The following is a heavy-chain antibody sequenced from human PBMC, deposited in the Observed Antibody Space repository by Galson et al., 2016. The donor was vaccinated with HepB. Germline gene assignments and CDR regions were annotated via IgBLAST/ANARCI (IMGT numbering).Heavy chain of an antibody. V-gene: IGHV3-23*01. CDR2: ITRGGDAT. J-gene: IGHJ4*02. CDR3: GKHGGFDY. CDR1: GFSFSNSG. D-gene: IGHD3-16*01. Sequence: SLRLSCAASGFSFSNSGMSWVRQAPGRGLEWVSGITRGGDATHYADFVKGRFTNSRDNSKNTLYLYMNNLTAGDTAIYYCGKHGGFDYWGQGALVTVSS.